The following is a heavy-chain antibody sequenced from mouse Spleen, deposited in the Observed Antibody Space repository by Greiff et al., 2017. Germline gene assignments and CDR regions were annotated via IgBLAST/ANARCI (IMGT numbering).Heavy chain of an antibody. CDR1: GYTFTNYW. CDR2: IYPGGGYT. J-gene: IGHJ3*01. D-gene: IGHD3-2*01. Sequence: VQLQQSGAELVRPGTSVKMSCKASGYTFTNYWIGWAKQRPGHGLEWIGDIYPGGGYTNYNEKFKGKATLTADKSSSTAYMQFSSLTSEDSAIYYCARSDSSGYEDWFAYWGQGTLVTVSA. CDR3: ARSDSSGYEDWFAY. V-gene: IGHV1-63*01.